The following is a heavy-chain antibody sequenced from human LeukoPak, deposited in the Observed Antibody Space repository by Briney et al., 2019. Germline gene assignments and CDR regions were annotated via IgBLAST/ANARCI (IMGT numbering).Heavy chain of an antibody. CDR2: IKPDGSEK. J-gene: IGHJ4*02. CDR3: ARVEYFFDF. D-gene: IGHD1-1*01. Sequence: PGGSLRLAFAASGFTFSSDWMSWVRQAPGRGLEWVATIKPDGSEKYYVDSVKGRFTMSRDNAKNSLYLQVNSLRAEDTAVYYCARVEYFFDFWGQGTLVTVSS. CDR1: GFTFSSDW. V-gene: IGHV3-7*04.